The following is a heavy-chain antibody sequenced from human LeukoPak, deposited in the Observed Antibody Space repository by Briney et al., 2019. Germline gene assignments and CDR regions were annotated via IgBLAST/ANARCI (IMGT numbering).Heavy chain of an antibody. D-gene: IGHD5-18*01. Sequence: SETLSLTCTVSGDSISSSYWSWIRQPPGKTLEWIGYIYYTGTTNYNPSLKSRVTMSIGTSKNQFSLKLSSVTAADTAIYYCARLDTTMVTRRPIYFDYWGQGTLVTVSS. V-gene: IGHV4-59*08. CDR1: GDSISSSY. J-gene: IGHJ4*02. CDR2: IYYTGTT. CDR3: ARLDTTMVTRRPIYFDY.